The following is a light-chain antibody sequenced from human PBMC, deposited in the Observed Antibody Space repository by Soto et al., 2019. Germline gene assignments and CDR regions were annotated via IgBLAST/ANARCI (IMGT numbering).Light chain of an antibody. CDR2: DAS. Sequence: DMHMTQSPSTLSAYVGDRVTITCRASQSISSWLAWYQQKPGKAPKLLIYDASSLESGVPSRFSGSGSGTEFTLTISSLQPDDFATYYCQQYNSYSLTWTFGHGTKVDIK. CDR1: QSISSW. J-gene: IGKJ1*01. CDR3: QQYNSYSLTWT. V-gene: IGKV1-5*01.